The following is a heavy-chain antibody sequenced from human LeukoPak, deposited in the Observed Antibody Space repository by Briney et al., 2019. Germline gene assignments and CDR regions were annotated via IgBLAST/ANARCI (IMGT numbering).Heavy chain of an antibody. D-gene: IGHD5-12*01. Sequence: TGGSLRLSCAASGFTFSSYAMSWVRQAPGKGLEWVSAISGSGGSTYYADSVKGRFTISRDNSKNTLYLQMNSLRAEDTAVYYCASTYSGYGPTGYGMDVWGQGTTVTVSS. J-gene: IGHJ6*02. CDR3: ASTYSGYGPTGYGMDV. CDR2: ISGSGGST. V-gene: IGHV3-23*01. CDR1: GFTFSSYA.